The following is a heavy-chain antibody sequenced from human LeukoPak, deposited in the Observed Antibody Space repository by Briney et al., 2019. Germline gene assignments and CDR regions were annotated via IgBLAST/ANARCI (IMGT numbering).Heavy chain of an antibody. CDR2: IIPIFGTA. D-gene: IGHD3-22*01. Sequence: ASVKVSCKASGGTFSSYAISWVRPAPGQGLEWMGGIIPIFGTANYAQKFQGRVTITTDESTSTAYMELSSLRSEDTAVYYCARERTYYYDSSGYLDAFDIWGQGTMVTVSS. J-gene: IGHJ3*02. CDR3: ARERTYYYDSSGYLDAFDI. CDR1: GGTFSSYA. V-gene: IGHV1-69*05.